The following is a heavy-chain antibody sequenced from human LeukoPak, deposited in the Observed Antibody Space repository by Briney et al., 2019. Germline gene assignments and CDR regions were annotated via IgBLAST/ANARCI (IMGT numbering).Heavy chain of an antibody. CDR3: VAEAAACSSTSCYPAN. Sequence: SQALSLTCTVSGGSISSGDYYWSWIHQPPGKGLEWIGYIYYSGSTYYNPSLKSRVTISVDTSKNQFSLKLSSVTAADTAVYYCVAEAAACSSTSCYPANWGQGTLVTVSS. V-gene: IGHV4-30-4*08. J-gene: IGHJ4*02. CDR2: IYYSGST. D-gene: IGHD2-2*01. CDR1: GGSISSGDYY.